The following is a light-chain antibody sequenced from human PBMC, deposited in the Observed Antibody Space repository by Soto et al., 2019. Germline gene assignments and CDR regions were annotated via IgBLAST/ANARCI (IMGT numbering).Light chain of an antibody. Sequence: AVVTQEPSLTVSPGETVTLTCGSSTGAVTSGHYPYWFQQKPGQAPRTLIYDTKNKHSWTPARFSGSLLGGKAALTLSGAQPEDEAEYSCLLSYSGPRVFGGGTKLTVL. J-gene: IGLJ3*02. V-gene: IGLV7-46*01. CDR2: DTK. CDR3: LLSYSGPRV. CDR1: TGAVTSGHY.